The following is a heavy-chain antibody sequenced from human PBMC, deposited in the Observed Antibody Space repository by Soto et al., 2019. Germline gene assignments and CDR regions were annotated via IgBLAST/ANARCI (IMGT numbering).Heavy chain of an antibody. CDR3: ASGPESIAAAGTGWFDP. Sequence: SETLSLTCAVYGGSFSGYYWSWIRQPPGKGLEWIGEINHSGSTNYNPSLKSRVTISVDTSKNQFSLKLSSVTAADTAVYYCASGPESIAAAGTGWFDPSGQGTLVTVSS. D-gene: IGHD6-13*01. V-gene: IGHV4-34*01. J-gene: IGHJ5*02. CDR2: INHSGST. CDR1: GGSFSGYY.